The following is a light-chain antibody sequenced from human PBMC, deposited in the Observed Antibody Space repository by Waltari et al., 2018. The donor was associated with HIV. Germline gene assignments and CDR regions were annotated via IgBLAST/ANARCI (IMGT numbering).Light chain of an antibody. Sequence: QSALTQPASVSGSFGQSITISCTGISSDVGTYNYVSWYQQHPGKAPKLIIYEVTHRPSGVSNRFSGSKSGNTASLTISGLQAEDEADYSCSSYTSNNILVFGGGTKLTVL. CDR3: SSYTSNNILV. CDR2: EVT. CDR1: SSDVGTYNY. V-gene: IGLV2-14*01. J-gene: IGLJ3*02.